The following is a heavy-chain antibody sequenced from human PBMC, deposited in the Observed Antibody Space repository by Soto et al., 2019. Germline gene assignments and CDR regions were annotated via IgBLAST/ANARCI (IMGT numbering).Heavy chain of an antibody. CDR1: GYTFTSYG. CDR3: ARDMWQQLVKGGWFDP. J-gene: IGHJ5*02. Sequence: QVQLVQSGAEVKKPGASVKVSCKASGYTFTSYGISWVRQAPGQGLEWMGWISAYNGNTNYAQKLQGRVTMTTDTSTSTAYMELRSLRSDDRAVYYCARDMWQQLVKGGWFDPWGQGTLVTVSS. V-gene: IGHV1-18*01. CDR2: ISAYNGNT. D-gene: IGHD6-13*01.